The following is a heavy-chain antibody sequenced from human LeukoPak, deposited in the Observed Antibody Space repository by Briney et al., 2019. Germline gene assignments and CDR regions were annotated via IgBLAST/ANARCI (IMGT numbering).Heavy chain of an antibody. CDR2: IIPIFGTA. Sequence: SVKVSCKASGGTFSSYAISWVRQAPGQGLEWMGGIIPIFGTANYEQKFQGRVTITTDESTSTAYMELSSLRSEDTAVYYCARDLGYCSGGSCYGGAFDIWGQGTMVTVSS. V-gene: IGHV1-69*05. J-gene: IGHJ3*02. CDR3: ARDLGYCSGGSCYGGAFDI. CDR1: GGTFSSYA. D-gene: IGHD2-15*01.